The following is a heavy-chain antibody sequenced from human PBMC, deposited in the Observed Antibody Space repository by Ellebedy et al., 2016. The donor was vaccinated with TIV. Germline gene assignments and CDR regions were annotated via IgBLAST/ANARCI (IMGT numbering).Heavy chain of an antibody. Sequence: GESLKISXAASGFTFNSHDMNWVRQAPGKGLEWVSSITTDSSYIYYADSVGGRFTISRDNAKNSLYLQMNSLRAEDTAVYYCVRDEAWGQGTMVTVPS. V-gene: IGHV3-21*01. J-gene: IGHJ3*01. CDR3: VRDEA. CDR1: GFTFNSHD. CDR2: ITTDSSYI.